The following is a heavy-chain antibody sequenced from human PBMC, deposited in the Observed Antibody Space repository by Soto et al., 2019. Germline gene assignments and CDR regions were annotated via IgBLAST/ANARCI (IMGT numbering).Heavy chain of an antibody. CDR3: ARDLPHYGSGRRTYYYYGMDV. Sequence: SETLSLTCAVYGGSFSGYYWSWIRQPPGKGLEWIGEIYHSGSTNYNPSLKSRVTISVDKSKNQFSLKLSSVTAADTAVYYCARDLPHYGSGRRTYYYYGMDVWGQGTTVTVSS. CDR1: GGSFSGYY. J-gene: IGHJ6*02. V-gene: IGHV4-34*01. CDR2: IYHSGST. D-gene: IGHD3-10*01.